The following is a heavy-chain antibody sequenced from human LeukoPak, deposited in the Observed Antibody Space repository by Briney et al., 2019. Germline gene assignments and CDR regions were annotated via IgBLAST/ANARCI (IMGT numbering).Heavy chain of an antibody. Sequence: GGSLRLSCAVSGFTFNSYAMYWVRQAPGKGLEWVALIWYDGSNKYYADSVEGRFTISRDNPKNTLYLQMNSLRAEDTAVYYCARARGWEPNHYYYYMDVWGKGTTVTVSS. CDR1: GFTFNSYA. J-gene: IGHJ6*03. CDR3: ARARGWEPNHYYYYMDV. CDR2: IWYDGSNK. D-gene: IGHD1-26*01. V-gene: IGHV3-33*01.